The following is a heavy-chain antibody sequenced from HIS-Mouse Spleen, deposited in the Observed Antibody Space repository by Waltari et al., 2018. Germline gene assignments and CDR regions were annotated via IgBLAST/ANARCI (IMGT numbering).Heavy chain of an antibody. V-gene: IGHV4-39*07. CDR3: AREIPYSSSWYDWYFDL. CDR1: GGSISRGSYY. CDR2: IYYSGST. J-gene: IGHJ2*01. D-gene: IGHD6-13*01. Sequence: QLQLQESGPGLVKPSETLSLTCTVSGGSISRGSYYWGWIRQPPGKGLEWIGGIYYSGSTYYTPSLESRVNISVDTSKNQFSLKLSSVTAADTAVYYCAREIPYSSSWYDWYFDLWGRGTLVTVSS.